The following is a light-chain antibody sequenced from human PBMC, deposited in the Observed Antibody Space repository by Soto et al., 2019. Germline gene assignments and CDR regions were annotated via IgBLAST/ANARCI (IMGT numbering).Light chain of an antibody. V-gene: IGKV3-20*01. Sequence: EIVLTQSPGTLSVSPGERATLSCRASQSVSTNVAWYQQKPGQAPRLLIYGASSGATGIPDRFSGSGSGTDFTLTISRLEPEDFAVYYCQQYGSSRMFGQGTKVDIK. CDR2: GAS. CDR1: QSVSTN. J-gene: IGKJ1*01. CDR3: QQYGSSRM.